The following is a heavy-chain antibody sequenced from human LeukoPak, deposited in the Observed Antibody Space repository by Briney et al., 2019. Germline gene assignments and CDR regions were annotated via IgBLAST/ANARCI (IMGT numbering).Heavy chain of an antibody. Sequence: PGGSLRLSCAASGFTFSSYAMSWVRQAPGKGLEWVSAISGSGGRTYYADSVKGRFTISRDNSKNTLYLQMNSLRAEDTAVYYCAKAPSSGWRHLDYWGQGTLVTVSS. CDR3: AKAPSSGWRHLDY. D-gene: IGHD6-19*01. CDR2: ISGSGGRT. J-gene: IGHJ4*02. CDR1: GFTFSSYA. V-gene: IGHV3-23*01.